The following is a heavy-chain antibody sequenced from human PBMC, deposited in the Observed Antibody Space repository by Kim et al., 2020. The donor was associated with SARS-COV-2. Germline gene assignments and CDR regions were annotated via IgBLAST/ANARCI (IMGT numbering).Heavy chain of an antibody. V-gene: IGHV1-69*13. J-gene: IGHJ4*02. CDR2: IIPIFGTA. D-gene: IGHD4-17*01. Sequence: SVKVSCKASGGTFSSYAISWVRQAPGQGLEWMGGIIPIFGTANYAQKFQGRVTITADESTSTAYMELSSLRSEDTAVYYCAREEPPGYGDYVGYWGQGTLVTVSS. CDR1: GGTFSSYA. CDR3: AREEPPGYGDYVGY.